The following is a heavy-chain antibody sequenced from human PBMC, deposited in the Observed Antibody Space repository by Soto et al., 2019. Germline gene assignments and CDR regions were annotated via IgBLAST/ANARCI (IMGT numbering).Heavy chain of an antibody. Sequence: AGSLTLSCAASGFTFSKYDMLWVRQAPGKGLEWVAVTSFDGSKKYYAASVKGRFTISRDNSNNTLYVEMNSLRVEDTAVYYCAREGEEPAAIGHYYYGLDVWGQGTTVTVSS. CDR1: GFTFSKYD. J-gene: IGHJ6*02. CDR2: TSFDGSKK. D-gene: IGHD2-2*02. V-gene: IGHV3-30-3*01. CDR3: AREGEEPAAIGHYYYGLDV.